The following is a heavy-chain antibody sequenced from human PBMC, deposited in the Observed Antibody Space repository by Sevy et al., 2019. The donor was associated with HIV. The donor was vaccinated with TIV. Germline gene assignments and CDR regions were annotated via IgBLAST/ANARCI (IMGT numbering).Heavy chain of an antibody. D-gene: IGHD3-22*01. J-gene: IGHJ4*02. CDR1: GFTFSNYE. CDR2: ISSSGGTK. V-gene: IGHV3-48*03. Sequence: GGSLRLSCSASGFTFSNYEINWVRQAPRKGLEWMSHISSSGGTKYYADSVKGRFTVSRDNAENTVYLHMTSLRVEDTAFYYCARVGFSYDSSGYYSDGNFWGQGTLVTVSS. CDR3: ARVGFSYDSSGYYSDGNF.